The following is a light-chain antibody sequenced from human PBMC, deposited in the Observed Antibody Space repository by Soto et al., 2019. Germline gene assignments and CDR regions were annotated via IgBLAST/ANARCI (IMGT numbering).Light chain of an antibody. J-gene: IGKJ1*01. CDR1: QSVSSSY. Sequence: EIVLTQSPGTLSLSPGERATLSCRASQSVSSSYLTWYQQKPGQAPRRLIYGASSRATGIPDRFSGSESGTDFTLTISRLEPEDFAVYYCQQYGSSQTFGQGTKVEIK. CDR2: GAS. V-gene: IGKV3-20*01. CDR3: QQYGSSQT.